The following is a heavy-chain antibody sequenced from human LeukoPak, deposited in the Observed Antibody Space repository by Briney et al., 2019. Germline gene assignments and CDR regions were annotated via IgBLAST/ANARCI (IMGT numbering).Heavy chain of an antibody. CDR3: ARESFDSGGHSLGFDV. V-gene: IGHV1-69*01. CDR2: ILSVFGLG. CDR1: GRTFSNYA. D-gene: IGHD2-15*01. Sequence: SVNVSCKASGRTFSNYAFSWARHAPGQGLEWMGRILSVFGLGHHAQRFQGRVTHHPDESSTAVYMELSSLRSDGTAVYYCARESFDSGGHSLGFDVWGQETLVIVSS. J-gene: IGHJ4*02.